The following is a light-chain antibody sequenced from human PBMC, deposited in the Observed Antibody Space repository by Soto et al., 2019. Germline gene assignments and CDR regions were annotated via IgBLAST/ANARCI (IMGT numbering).Light chain of an antibody. Sequence: QSALTQPRSVSGSPGQSVTISCTGTSSDVGIYNYVSWYQHHPGKAPKLIIYDVIKRPSGVPDRFSDSKSGITASLTISGLQADDEADYYCCSYAATSTLVFGGGTKVTVL. V-gene: IGLV2-11*01. CDR1: SSDVGIYNY. CDR3: CSYAATSTLV. J-gene: IGLJ3*02. CDR2: DVI.